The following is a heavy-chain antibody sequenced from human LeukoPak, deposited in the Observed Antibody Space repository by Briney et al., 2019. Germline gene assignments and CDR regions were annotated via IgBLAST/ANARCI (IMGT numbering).Heavy chain of an antibody. CDR2: IKSKTDGGTT. CDR1: GFTFSDHA. CDR3: ARAVYYYDSSGYYYFDY. V-gene: IGHV3-15*01. J-gene: IGHJ4*02. Sequence: GGSLRLSCAASGFTFSDHAMTWVRQAPGKGLEWVGRIKSKTDGGTTDYAAPVKGRFTISRDDSENTLYLQVNSLRAEDTAVYYCARAVYYYDSSGYYYFDYWGQGTLVTVSS. D-gene: IGHD3-22*01.